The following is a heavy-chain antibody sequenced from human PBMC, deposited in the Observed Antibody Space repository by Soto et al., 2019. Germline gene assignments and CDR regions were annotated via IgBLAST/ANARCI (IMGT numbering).Heavy chain of an antibody. CDR2: ISVSGGST. Sequence: GSLRLSCAASGFTFGASALQWVRQAPGKGLEWVSAISVSGGSTYYADSVKGRFTISRDNSKNTLYLQMNSLRAEDTAVYYCAKEKHQLDGYFDYWGHGTLVTVSS. CDR1: GFTFGASA. V-gene: IGHV3-23*01. D-gene: IGHD6-13*01. CDR3: AKEKHQLDGYFDY. J-gene: IGHJ4*01.